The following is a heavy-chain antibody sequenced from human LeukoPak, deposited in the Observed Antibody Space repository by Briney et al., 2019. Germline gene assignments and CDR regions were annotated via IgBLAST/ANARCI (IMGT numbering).Heavy chain of an antibody. CDR1: GYTFTSYD. CDR3: ARGTLRYYYDSPYYFDY. J-gene: IGHJ4*02. D-gene: IGHD3-22*01. V-gene: IGHV1-8*03. Sequence: GASVKVSCKASGYTFTSYDINWVRQATGQGLEWMGWMNPNSGNTGYAQKFQGRVTITRNTSISTAYMELSSLRSEDTAVYYCARGTLRYYYDSPYYFDYWGQGTLVTVSS. CDR2: MNPNSGNT.